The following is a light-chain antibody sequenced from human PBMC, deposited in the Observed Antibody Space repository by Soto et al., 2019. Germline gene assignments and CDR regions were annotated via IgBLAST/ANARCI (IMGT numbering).Light chain of an antibody. CDR2: DVS. J-gene: IGLJ2*01. Sequence: QSALTQPASVSGSPGQSITITCTGTSSDVGGYNFVSWYQQHPGKAPKLMIYDVSDRPSGVSNRFSGSKSGNTASLTISGLQAEDEADYYCSSYTSSGTHVVSGGGTKLTVL. CDR3: SSYTSSGTHVV. V-gene: IGLV2-14*03. CDR1: SSDVGGYNF.